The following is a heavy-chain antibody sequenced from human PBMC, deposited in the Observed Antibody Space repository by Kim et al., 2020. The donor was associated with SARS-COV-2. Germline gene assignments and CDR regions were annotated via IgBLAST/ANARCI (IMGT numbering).Heavy chain of an antibody. D-gene: IGHD2-2*01. CDR3: ARQYCSSTSCLLYGMDV. J-gene: IGHJ6*02. CDR2: IDPSDSYT. Sequence: GESLKISCKGSGYSFTSYWISWVRQMPVKGLEWMGRIDPSDSYTNYSPSFQGHVTISADKSISTAYLQWSSLKASDTAMYYCARQYCSSTSCLLYGMDVWGQGTTVTVSS. V-gene: IGHV5-10-1*01. CDR1: GYSFTSYW.